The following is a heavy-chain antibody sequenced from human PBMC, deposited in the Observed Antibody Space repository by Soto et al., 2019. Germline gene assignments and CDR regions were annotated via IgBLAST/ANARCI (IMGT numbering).Heavy chain of an antibody. D-gene: IGHD3-22*01. V-gene: IGHV4-30-4*01. CDR3: ARALPYYYDSSGYYDA. CDR2: IYYSGST. CDR1: GGSISSGDYY. Sequence: QVQLQESGPGLVKPSQTLSLTCTVSGGSISSGDYYWSWIRQPPGKGLEWIGYIYYSGSTYYNPSLKSRVTISVDTSKNQFSLKLSSVTAADTAVYYCARALPYYYDSSGYYDAWGQGTLVTVSS. J-gene: IGHJ4*02.